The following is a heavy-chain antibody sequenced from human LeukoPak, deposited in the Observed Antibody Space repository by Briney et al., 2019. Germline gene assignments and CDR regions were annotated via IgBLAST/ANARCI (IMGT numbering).Heavy chain of an antibody. CDR2: IYYSGST. Sequence: SETLFLTCTVSGGPISSYYWSWIRQPPGRGLERIGYIYYSGSTYYNPSLKSRVTIAEDTPKNQFSLKLRYVTAEDTAVYYCARGGYYGSGSYYENYYYYYYMDVWGKGTTVTVSS. D-gene: IGHD3-10*01. CDR1: GGPISSYY. CDR3: ARGGYYGSGSYYENYYYYYYMDV. V-gene: IGHV4-59*01. J-gene: IGHJ6*03.